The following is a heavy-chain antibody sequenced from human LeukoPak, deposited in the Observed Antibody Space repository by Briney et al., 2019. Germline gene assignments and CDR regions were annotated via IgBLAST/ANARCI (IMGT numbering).Heavy chain of an antibody. D-gene: IGHD5-24*01. V-gene: IGHV4-59*11. CDR3: ARIFNYLFDY. J-gene: IGHJ4*02. CDR1: GGSISSHY. Sequence: SETLSLTCTVSGGSISSHYWSWVRQPPGKGLEWIGYIYYSGSTNYNPSLKSRVTISVDTSKNQFSLKLSSVTAADTAVCYCARIFNYLFDYWGQGTLVTVSS. CDR2: IYYSGST.